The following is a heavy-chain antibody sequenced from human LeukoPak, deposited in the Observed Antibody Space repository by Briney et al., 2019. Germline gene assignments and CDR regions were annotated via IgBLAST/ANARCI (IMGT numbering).Heavy chain of an antibody. D-gene: IGHD1-26*01. V-gene: IGHV3-23*01. CDR2: ISGSGGST. J-gene: IGHJ4*02. CDR1: GFTFSSYS. CDR3: AKGLSFTPSATPDY. Sequence: GGSLRLSCAASGFTFSSYSMNWVRQAPGMGLEWVSAISGSGGSTYYADSVKGRFTISRDNSKNTLYLQMNSLRAEDTAVYYCAKGLSFTPSATPDYWGQGTLVTVSS.